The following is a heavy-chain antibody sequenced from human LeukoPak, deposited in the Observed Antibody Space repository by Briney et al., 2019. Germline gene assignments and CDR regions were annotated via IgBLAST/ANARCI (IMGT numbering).Heavy chain of an antibody. V-gene: IGHV3-21*01. CDR2: ISSSSSYI. D-gene: IGHD3-3*01. J-gene: IGHJ4*02. CDR1: GFTFSSYS. CDR3: ARGGAAFAESVY. Sequence: GGSLRLPCAASGFTFSSYSMNWVRQAPGKGLEWVSSISSSSSYIYYADSVKGRFTISRDNAKNSLYLQMNSLRAEDTAVYYCARGGAAFAESVYWGQGTLVTVSS.